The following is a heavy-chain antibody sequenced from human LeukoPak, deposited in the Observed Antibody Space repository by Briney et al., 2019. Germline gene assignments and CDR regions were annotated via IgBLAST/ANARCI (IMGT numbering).Heavy chain of an antibody. Sequence: GASVKVSCKASGFTFTTYDINWVRQATGQGLEWIGWMNPNSGNTGYAEKVQGRVTMTRNTSISTAYMELSSLRSEDTAVYYCARGPNKSDGGNSGSAWFDPWGQGTLVTVSS. CDR2: MNPNSGNT. D-gene: IGHD4-23*01. CDR1: GFTFTTYD. J-gene: IGHJ5*02. V-gene: IGHV1-8*01. CDR3: ARGPNKSDGGNSGSAWFDP.